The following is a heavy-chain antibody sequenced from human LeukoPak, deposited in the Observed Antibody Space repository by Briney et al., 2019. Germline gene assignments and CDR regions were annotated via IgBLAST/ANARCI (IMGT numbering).Heavy chain of an antibody. J-gene: IGHJ6*02. CDR1: GGSFSGYY. D-gene: IGHD3-3*01. V-gene: IGHV4-34*01. Sequence: SGTLSLTCAVYGGSFSGYYWSWIRQPPGKGLEWIGEINHSGSTNYSPSLKSRVTISVDTSKNQFSLKLSSVTAADTAVYYCARGHYDFWSGYWSWGQGTTVTVSS. CDR3: ARGHYDFWSGYWS. CDR2: INHSGST.